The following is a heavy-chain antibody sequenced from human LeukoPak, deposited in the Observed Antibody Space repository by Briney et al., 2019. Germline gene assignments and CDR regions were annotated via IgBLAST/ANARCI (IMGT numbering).Heavy chain of an antibody. CDR1: GFTFGSPW. Sequence: GGSLRLSCAASGFTFGSPWMHWVRQAPGKGLVWVSRINSDGSATAYADSVKGRFAISRDNAENTLYLQMNSLRAEDTAVYYCARGTAGYHSSYFDYWGQGTLVTVSS. J-gene: IGHJ4*02. CDR2: INSDGSAT. CDR3: ARGTAGYHSSYFDY. D-gene: IGHD3-16*02. V-gene: IGHV3-74*01.